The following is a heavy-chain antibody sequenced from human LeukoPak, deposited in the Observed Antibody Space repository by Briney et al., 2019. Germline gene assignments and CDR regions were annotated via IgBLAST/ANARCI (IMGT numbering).Heavy chain of an antibody. CDR3: ARDPRYYYDSSGWTKSLDY. CDR2: INWNSGSI. Sequence: GGSLRLSCAASGFTFDKYGMSWVRQAPGKGLEWVSGINWNSGSIGYGDSVKGRFTISRDNAKNSLYLKMNNLRAEDTGLYYCARDPRYYYDSSGWTKSLDYWGQGTLVTVSS. CDR1: GFTFDKYG. D-gene: IGHD3-22*01. V-gene: IGHV3-20*04. J-gene: IGHJ4*02.